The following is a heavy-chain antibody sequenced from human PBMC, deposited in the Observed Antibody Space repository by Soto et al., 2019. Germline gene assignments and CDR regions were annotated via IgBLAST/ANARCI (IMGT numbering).Heavy chain of an antibody. J-gene: IGHJ6*02. V-gene: IGHV1-8*01. Sequence: ASVKVSCKASGYTFTSYDINWVRQATGQGLEWMGWMNPNSGNTGYAQKFQGRVTMTRNTSISTAYMELSSLRSEDTAVYYCAGWVIYSRFIGYDLGGWYYYYYYGMDVWGQGTTFTFSS. CDR3: AGWVIYSRFIGYDLGGWYYYYYYGMDV. CDR2: MNPNSGNT. D-gene: IGHD5-12*01. CDR1: GYTFTSYD.